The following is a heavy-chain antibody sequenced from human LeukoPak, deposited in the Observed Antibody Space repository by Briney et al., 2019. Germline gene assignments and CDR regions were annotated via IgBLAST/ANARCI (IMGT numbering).Heavy chain of an antibody. Sequence: ASVKVSCKASGGTFSSYAISWVRQAPGQGLEWMGGIIPIFGTANYARKFQGRVTITADESASTAYMELSSLRSEDTAVYYCARKSSGWYGNDAFDIWGQGTMVTVSS. J-gene: IGHJ3*02. CDR1: GGTFSSYA. V-gene: IGHV1-69*01. D-gene: IGHD6-19*01. CDR2: IIPIFGTA. CDR3: ARKSSGWYGNDAFDI.